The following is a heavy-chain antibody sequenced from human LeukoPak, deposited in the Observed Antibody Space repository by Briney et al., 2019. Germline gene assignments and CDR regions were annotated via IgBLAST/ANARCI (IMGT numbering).Heavy chain of an antibody. CDR1: GFTFSKFA. CDR3: AKDLTTVTTGDY. J-gene: IGHJ4*02. CDR2: ISGSGGST. Sequence: PGGSLRLSCAASGFTFSKFAMSWVRQAPGKGLEWVSSISGSGGSTYYADPVKGRFTISRDNSKNTLYLHMNSLRAEDTAVYYCAKDLTTVTTGDYWGQGTLVTVSS. D-gene: IGHD4-17*01. V-gene: IGHV3-23*01.